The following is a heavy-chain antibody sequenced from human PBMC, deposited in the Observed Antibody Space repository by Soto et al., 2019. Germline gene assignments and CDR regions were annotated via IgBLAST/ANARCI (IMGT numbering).Heavy chain of an antibody. Sequence: QLVESGGGVVQPGRSLRLSCAASGFSFNKSSMHWVRQVPGKGLEWVAVISFDGSHKYYADSVKARFTISRDNSKNTLYLQINSLSGEDTAVYYCARDETTVAPFDYWGQGTLVTVSS. CDR2: ISFDGSHK. D-gene: IGHD1-1*01. CDR1: GFSFNKSS. J-gene: IGHJ4*02. V-gene: IGHV3-30-3*01. CDR3: ARDETTVAPFDY.